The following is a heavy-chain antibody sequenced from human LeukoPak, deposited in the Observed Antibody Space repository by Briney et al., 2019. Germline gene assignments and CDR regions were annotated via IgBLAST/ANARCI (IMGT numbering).Heavy chain of an antibody. CDR3: ASFFRGYYTDY. V-gene: IGHV4-34*01. J-gene: IGHJ4*02. D-gene: IGHD3-22*01. Sequence: SETLSLTCAVYGRSFSGYYWSWIRQPPGKGLEWIGEINHSGSTNYNPSLKSRVTISVDTSKNQFSLKLSSVTAADTAVYYCASFFRGYYTDYWGQGTLVTVSS. CDR2: INHSGST. CDR1: GRSFSGYY.